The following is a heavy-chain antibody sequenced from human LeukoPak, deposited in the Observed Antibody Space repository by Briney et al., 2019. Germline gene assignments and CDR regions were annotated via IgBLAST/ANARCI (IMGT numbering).Heavy chain of an antibody. V-gene: IGHV1-69*01. J-gene: IGHJ4*02. D-gene: IGHD2-21*02. Sequence: GASVKVSSKASGGTFSSYAISWVRQAPGQGLEWMGGIIPIFGTANYAQKFQGRVTITADESTSTAYMELSSLRSEDTAVYYCATPGGAYCGGDCFDYFDYWGQGTLVTVSS. CDR1: GGTFSSYA. CDR2: IIPIFGTA. CDR3: ATPGGAYCGGDCFDYFDY.